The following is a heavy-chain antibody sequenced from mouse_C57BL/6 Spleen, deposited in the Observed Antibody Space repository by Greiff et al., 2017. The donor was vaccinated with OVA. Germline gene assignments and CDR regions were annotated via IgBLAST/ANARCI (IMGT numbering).Heavy chain of an antibody. CDR3: ARGPDYYGRRDDGMEY. V-gene: IGHV5-4*03. CDR1: GFTFSSYA. J-gene: IGHJ4*01. D-gene: IGHD1-1*01. CDR2: ISDGGSYT. Sequence: EVKLVESGGGLVKPGGSLKLSCAASGFTFSSYAMSWVRQTPEKRLEWVATISDGGSYTYYPDNVKGRFTISRDNAKNNLYLQLSHLKSEDTAMYYCARGPDYYGRRDDGMEYWGQGTSVTVSS.